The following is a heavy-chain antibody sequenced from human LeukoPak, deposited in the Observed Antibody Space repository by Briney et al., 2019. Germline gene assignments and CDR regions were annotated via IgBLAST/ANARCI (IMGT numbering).Heavy chain of an antibody. CDR2: IGSSGGST. J-gene: IGHJ3*02. Sequence: GGSLRLSCAASGFTFNIYAMSWVRQAPGKGLEWVSSIGSSGGSTHYADSVKGRFTISRDNSKNTLYLQMNSLRAEDTAVYYCAKDAGGYYDSSGYFLGAFDIWGQGTMVTVSS. D-gene: IGHD3-22*01. V-gene: IGHV3-23*01. CDR3: AKDAGGYYDSSGYFLGAFDI. CDR1: GFTFNIYA.